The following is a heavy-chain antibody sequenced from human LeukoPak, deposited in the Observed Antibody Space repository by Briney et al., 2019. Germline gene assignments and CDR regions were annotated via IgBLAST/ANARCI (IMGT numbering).Heavy chain of an antibody. CDR2: ITGSGGST. J-gene: IGHJ4*02. CDR1: GFTFSSYG. CDR3: AKLLMAMVRGVDIDC. D-gene: IGHD3-10*01. Sequence: GGSLRLSCAASGFTFSSYGMSWVRQAPGKGLEWVSAITGSGGSTYYADSVKGRFTISRDNSRNTLYLQMNSLRAEDTAVYYCAKLLMAMVRGVDIDCWGQGTLVTVSS. V-gene: IGHV3-23*01.